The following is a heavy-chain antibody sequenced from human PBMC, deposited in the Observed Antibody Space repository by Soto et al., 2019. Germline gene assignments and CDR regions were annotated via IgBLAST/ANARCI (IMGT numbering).Heavy chain of an antibody. V-gene: IGHV3-23*01. CDR2: LSGSGGIT. D-gene: IGHD3-9*01. CDR3: AKGLRYLEN. Sequence: PGGSLRLSCAASGFTFSSFAMSWVRQAPGKGLEWVSTLSGSGGITYYADSVKGRFTISRDNSKNTLYLQMNILRAEDTAVYYCAKGLRYLENWGQGTLVTVSS. J-gene: IGHJ4*02. CDR1: GFTFSSFA.